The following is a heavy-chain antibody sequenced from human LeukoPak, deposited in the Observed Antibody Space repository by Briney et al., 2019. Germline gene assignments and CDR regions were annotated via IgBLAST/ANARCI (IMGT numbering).Heavy chain of an antibody. CDR1: GFTFSGSW. J-gene: IGHJ4*02. Sequence: GGSLRLSCAASGFTFSGSWMDWVRQAPEKGLEWVGRIKSKSAGGTTDFAAPVKGRFTISRDDSKNTLYLQMNSLTSEDTAVYYCAQGSGQYYEYWGQGTLVTVSS. CDR2: IKSKSAGGTT. D-gene: IGHD3-22*01. V-gene: IGHV3-15*07. CDR3: AQGSGQYYEY.